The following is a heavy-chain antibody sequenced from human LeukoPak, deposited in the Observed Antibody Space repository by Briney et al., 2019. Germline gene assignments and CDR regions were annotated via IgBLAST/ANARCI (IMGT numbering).Heavy chain of an antibody. CDR3: ARFEHKLITIFGVVIISPNWFDP. Sequence: ASVKVSCKASGYTFTSYGISWVRQAPGQGLEWMGWISAYNGNTNYAQKLQGRVTMTTDTSTSTAYMELRSLRSDDTAVYYCARFEHKLITIFGVVIISPNWFDPWGQGTLVTVSS. V-gene: IGHV1-18*01. J-gene: IGHJ5*02. D-gene: IGHD3-3*01. CDR1: GYTFTSYG. CDR2: ISAYNGNT.